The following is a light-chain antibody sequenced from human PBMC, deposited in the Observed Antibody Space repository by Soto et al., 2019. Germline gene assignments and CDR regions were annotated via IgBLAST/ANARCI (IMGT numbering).Light chain of an antibody. J-gene: IGKJ5*01. Sequence: ETELTQSPGTLSLSPGERATLSCRASQSVSSSSLAWYQQRPGQAPRLLIYGTSSRATGIPDRFSGSGSGTDFTLTISRLEPEDFAVYFCQRYGRSPLITFGQGTRLEI. CDR1: QSVSSSS. CDR2: GTS. V-gene: IGKV3-20*01. CDR3: QRYGRSPLIT.